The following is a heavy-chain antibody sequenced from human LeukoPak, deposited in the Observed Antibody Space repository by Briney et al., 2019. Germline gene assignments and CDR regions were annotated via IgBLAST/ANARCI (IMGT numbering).Heavy chain of an antibody. CDR3: ASHRGGYGDYGNYYYYGMDV. Sequence: ASVKVSCKVSGYTLTELSMHWVRQAPGKGLEWMGGFDPENGETIYAQKFQGRVTMTEDTSTDTAYMGLSSLKSEATAVYSCASHRGGYGDYGNYYYYGMDVWGQGTTVTVSS. J-gene: IGHJ6*02. V-gene: IGHV1-24*01. D-gene: IGHD4-17*01. CDR2: FDPENGET. CDR1: GYTLTELS.